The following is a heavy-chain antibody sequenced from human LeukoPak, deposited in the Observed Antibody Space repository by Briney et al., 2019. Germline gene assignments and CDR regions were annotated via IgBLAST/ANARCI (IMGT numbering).Heavy chain of an antibody. CDR1: GFTFSSYA. J-gene: IGHJ6*02. D-gene: IGHD6-19*01. CDR2: ISYDGSNK. V-gene: IGHV3-30*01. Sequence: GGSLRLSCAAPGFTFSSYAMHWVRQAPGKGLEWVAVISYDGSNKYYADSVKGRFTISRDNSKNTLYLQMNSLRAEDTAVYYCARDRVAVALGGMDVWGQGTTVTVSS. CDR3: ARDRVAVALGGMDV.